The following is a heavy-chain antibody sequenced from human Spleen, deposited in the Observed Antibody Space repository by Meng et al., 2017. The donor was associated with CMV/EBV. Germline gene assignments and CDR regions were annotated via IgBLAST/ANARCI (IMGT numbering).Heavy chain of an antibody. J-gene: IGHJ6*02. V-gene: IGHV4-59*12. Sequence: SETLSLTCTVSGGSINSYYWSWIRQSPGKGLEWIGYIYYLGSTNYNPSLKSRVTISVDTSKNQFSLKVSSVTAADTAVYYCARPRIPYYYYGMDVWGQGTTVTV. CDR3: ARPRIPYYYYGMDV. CDR1: GGSINSYY. CDR2: IYYLGST. D-gene: IGHD2-21*01.